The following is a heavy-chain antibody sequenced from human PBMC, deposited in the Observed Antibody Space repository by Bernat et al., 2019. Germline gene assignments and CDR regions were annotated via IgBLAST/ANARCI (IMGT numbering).Heavy chain of an antibody. D-gene: IGHD3-3*01. CDR3: ARDVGRWSAEEDAFDI. Sequence: EVQLVESGGGLVQPGGSLRLSCAASGFTFSSYWMSWVRQAPGKGLEWVANIKQDGSEKYYVDSVKGRFTISRDNAKNSLYLQMNSLRAEDTAVYYCARDVGRWSAEEDAFDIWGQGTMVTVSS. V-gene: IGHV3-7*01. J-gene: IGHJ3*02. CDR2: IKQDGSEK. CDR1: GFTFSSYW.